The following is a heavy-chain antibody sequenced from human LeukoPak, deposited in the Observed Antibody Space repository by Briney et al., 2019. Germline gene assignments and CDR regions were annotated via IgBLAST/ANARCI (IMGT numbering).Heavy chain of an antibody. CDR2: IIPIFGTA. CDR3: ASSRDNWRVFDY. D-gene: IGHD1-1*01. Sequence: SVKVSCKASGGTYSSYAISWVRQAPAQGLEWMGGIIPIFGTANYAQKFQGRVTITADESTSTAYMELSSLRSEDSAVYYCASSRDNWRVFDYWGQGTLVTVSS. CDR1: GGTYSSYA. V-gene: IGHV1-69*01. J-gene: IGHJ4*02.